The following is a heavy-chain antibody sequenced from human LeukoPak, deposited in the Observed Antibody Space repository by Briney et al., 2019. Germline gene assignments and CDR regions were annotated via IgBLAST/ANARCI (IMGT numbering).Heavy chain of an antibody. V-gene: IGHV3-7*01. CDR1: GFTFSSSW. D-gene: IGHD3-10*02. Sequence: GGSLRLSCAASGFTFSSSWMSWVRQAPGKGLEWVANIKEDGGEKYYVDSVKGRFTISRDNAKNSLYLQMNSLRAEDTAVYYCAELGITMIGGVWGKATTVTISS. J-gene: IGHJ6*04. CDR3: AELGITMIGGV. CDR2: IKEDGGEK.